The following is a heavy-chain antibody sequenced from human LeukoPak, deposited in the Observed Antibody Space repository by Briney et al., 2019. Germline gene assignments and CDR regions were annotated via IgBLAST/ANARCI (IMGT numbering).Heavy chain of an antibody. CDR2: ISGSSGST. CDR3: ARGAYA. V-gene: IGHV3-23*01. J-gene: IGHJ4*02. CDR1: GFTFSSYT. Sequence: PGGSLRLSCAASGFTFSSYTMSWVRQAPGKGLEWVAAISGSSGSTFYADSVKGRFSISRDNAKNSLYLQMNSLRAEDTAVYYCARGAYAWGQGTLVTVSS. D-gene: IGHD3-10*01.